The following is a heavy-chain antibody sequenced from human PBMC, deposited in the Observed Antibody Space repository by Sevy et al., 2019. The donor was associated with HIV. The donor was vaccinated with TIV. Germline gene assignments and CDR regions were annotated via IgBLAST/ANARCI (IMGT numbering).Heavy chain of an antibody. CDR3: ARGTMGYYGSGSYYNLDY. V-gene: IGHV4-59*13. CDR1: GGSISSYY. CDR2: IYYSGST. D-gene: IGHD3-10*01. J-gene: IGHJ4*02. Sequence: SETLSLTCTVSGGSISSYYWSWIRQPPGKGLEWIGYIYYSGSTNYNPSLKSRVTISVDTSKNQFSLKLSSVTAADTAVYYCARGTMGYYGSGSYYNLDYWGQGTLVTVSS.